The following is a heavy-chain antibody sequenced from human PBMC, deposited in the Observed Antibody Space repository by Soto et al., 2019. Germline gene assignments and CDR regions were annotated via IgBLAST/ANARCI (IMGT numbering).Heavy chain of an antibody. D-gene: IGHD6-13*01. Sequence: GGSLRLSCAASGFTFSSYAMSWVRQAPGKGLEWVSAISGSGGSTYYADSVKGRFTISRDNSKNTLYLQMNSLRAEDTAVYYCAKDGSSWSTYYYYGMDVWGQGTTVTVSS. V-gene: IGHV3-23*01. CDR2: ISGSGGST. CDR3: AKDGSSWSTYYYYGMDV. J-gene: IGHJ6*02. CDR1: GFTFSSYA.